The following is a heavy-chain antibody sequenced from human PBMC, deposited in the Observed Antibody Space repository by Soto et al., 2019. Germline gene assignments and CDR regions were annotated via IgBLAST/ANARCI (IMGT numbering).Heavy chain of an antibody. CDR2: IYYSGST. D-gene: IGHD6-13*01. Sequence: SETLSLTCTVSGGSISSYYWSWIRQPPGKGLEWIGYIYYSGSTNYNPSLKSRVTISVDTSKNQFSLKLSSVTAADTAVYYCARSYSSSWSVRYNWFDPWAQGTLVTVSS. J-gene: IGHJ5*02. CDR1: GGSISSYY. V-gene: IGHV4-59*01. CDR3: ARSYSSSWSVRYNWFDP.